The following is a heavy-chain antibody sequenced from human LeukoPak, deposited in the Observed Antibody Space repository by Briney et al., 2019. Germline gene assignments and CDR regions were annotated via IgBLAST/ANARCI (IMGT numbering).Heavy chain of an antibody. J-gene: IGHJ2*01. CDR2: IYHSGST. D-gene: IGHD2-2*01. CDR1: GGSISSSNW. Sequence: PSGTLSLTCAVSGGSISSSNWWSWVRQPPGKGLEWIGEIYHSGSTNYNPSLKSRVTISVDKSKNQFSLKLNSVTAADTAVYYCARQVPEYQLLKSSWYFDLWGRDTLVTVSS. V-gene: IGHV4-4*02. CDR3: ARQVPEYQLLKSSWYFDL.